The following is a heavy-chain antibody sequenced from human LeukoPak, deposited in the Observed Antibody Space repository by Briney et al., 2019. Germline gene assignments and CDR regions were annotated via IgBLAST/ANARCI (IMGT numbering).Heavy chain of an antibody. CDR2: ISYDGSNK. V-gene: IGHV3-30*04. J-gene: IGHJ5*02. D-gene: IGHD1-26*01. CDR3: ARGADAGGYNWFDP. CDR1: GFTFSSYA. Sequence: GRSLRLSCAASGFTFSSYAMHWVRQAPGKGLEWVAVISYDGSNKYYADSVKGRFTISRDNSKNTLYLQMNSLRAEDTAVYYCARGADAGGYNWFDPWGQGTLVTVSS.